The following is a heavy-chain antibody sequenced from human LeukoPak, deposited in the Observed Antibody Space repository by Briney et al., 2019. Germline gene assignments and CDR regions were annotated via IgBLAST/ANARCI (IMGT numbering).Heavy chain of an antibody. CDR2: IYPGDSDT. Sequence: GASVKVSCKASGYTFTSYWIGWVRQMPGKGLNWMGIIYPGDSDTRYSPSFQGQVTISADKSISTAYLQWSSLKASDTAMYYCARRLRDYGWFDPWGQGTLVTVSS. V-gene: IGHV5-51*01. D-gene: IGHD4-17*01. J-gene: IGHJ5*02. CDR3: ARRLRDYGWFDP. CDR1: GYTFTSYW.